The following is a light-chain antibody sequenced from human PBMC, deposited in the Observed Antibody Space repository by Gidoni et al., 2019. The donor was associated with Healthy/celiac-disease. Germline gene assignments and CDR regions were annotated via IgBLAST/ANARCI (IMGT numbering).Light chain of an antibody. CDR3: SSYTSSSTRV. CDR2: DVS. V-gene: IGLV2-14*01. J-gene: IGLJ3*02. Sequence: QSALTQPASVSGSPGQPITISCTGTSSDVGGYNYVPWYQKHPGKAPKLMIYDVSNRPSGVSNRFSGSKSGNTASLTISGLQAEDEADYYCSSYTSSSTRVFGGGTKLTVL. CDR1: SSDVGGYNY.